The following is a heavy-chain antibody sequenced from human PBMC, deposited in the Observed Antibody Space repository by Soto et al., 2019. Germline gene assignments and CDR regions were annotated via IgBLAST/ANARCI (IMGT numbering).Heavy chain of an antibody. Sequence: EVQLVESGGDLVQPGGSLTLSCATSGFTFSRYWVHWVRQAPGKGLVWVLRINPDGTTTNFADSVEGRFTISRDNAKNTVYLHMNSLRVEDTAVYYCASSSRGGFFDLWGRGTLVTVSS. CDR2: INPDGTTT. CDR3: ASSSRGGFFDL. CDR1: GFTFSRYW. D-gene: IGHD6-6*01. J-gene: IGHJ2*01. V-gene: IGHV3-74*01.